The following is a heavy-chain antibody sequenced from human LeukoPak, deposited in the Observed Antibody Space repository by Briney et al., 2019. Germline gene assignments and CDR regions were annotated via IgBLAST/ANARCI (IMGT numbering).Heavy chain of an antibody. V-gene: IGHV3-11*01. CDR1: GFTFSDYY. Sequence: GGSLRLSCAASGFTFSDYYISWIRQAPGKGLEWVSDISPSGDIISYADSVKGRFIISRDYAKESLHLQMNRLRVEDSAVYYCARETLAGTFDYWGQGTQVTVSS. CDR2: ISPSGDII. J-gene: IGHJ4*02. D-gene: IGHD6-19*01. CDR3: ARETLAGTFDY.